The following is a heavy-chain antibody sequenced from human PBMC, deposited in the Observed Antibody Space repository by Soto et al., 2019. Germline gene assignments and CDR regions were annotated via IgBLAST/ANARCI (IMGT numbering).Heavy chain of an antibody. CDR2: IYYSGST. CDR1: GGSISSSSYY. V-gene: IGHV4-61*05. J-gene: IGHJ6*02. D-gene: IGHD3-10*01. CDR3: ARGGYYGSGSYYSLGMDV. Sequence: SETLSLTCAVSGGSISSSSYYWGWIRQPPGKGLEWIGYIYYSGSTNYNPSLKSRVTISVDTSKNQFSLKLSSVTAADTAVYYCARGGYYGSGSYYSLGMDVWGQGTTVTVSS.